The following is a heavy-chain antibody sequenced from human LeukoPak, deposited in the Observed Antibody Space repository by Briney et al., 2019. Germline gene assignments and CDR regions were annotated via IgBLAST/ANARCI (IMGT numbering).Heavy chain of an antibody. Sequence: SETLSLTCTVSGGSISSGGYYWSWIRQPPGKGLEWIGYIYHSGSTYYNPSLKSRVTMSVDTSKNQFSLKLSSVTAADTAVYYCARVGPGGSYCDYWGQGTLVTVSS. V-gene: IGHV4-30-2*01. CDR2: IYHSGST. J-gene: IGHJ4*02. CDR1: GGSISSGGYY. D-gene: IGHD1-26*01. CDR3: ARVGPGGSYCDY.